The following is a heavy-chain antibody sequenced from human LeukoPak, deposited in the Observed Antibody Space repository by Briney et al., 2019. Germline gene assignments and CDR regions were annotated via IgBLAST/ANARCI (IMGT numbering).Heavy chain of an antibody. CDR3: AAVIRMYSSSWYDY. V-gene: IGHV1-58*02. J-gene: IGHJ4*02. CDR1: GFTFTSSA. Sequence: GASVNVSCKASGFTFTSSAMQWVRQARGQRLEWIGWIVVGSGNTNYAQKFQERVTITRDMSTSTAYMELSSLRSEDTAVYYCAAVIRMYSSSWYDYWGQGTLVTVSS. CDR2: IVVGSGNT. D-gene: IGHD6-13*01.